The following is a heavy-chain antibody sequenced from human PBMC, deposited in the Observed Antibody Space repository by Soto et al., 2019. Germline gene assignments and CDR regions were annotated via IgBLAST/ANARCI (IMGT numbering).Heavy chain of an antibody. Sequence: SETLSLTCAVYGGSFSSGGYSWSWIRQPPGKGLEWIGYIYHSGSTYYNPSLKSRVTISVDRSKNQFSLKLSSVTAADTAVYYFARVRGVHYGLDVWGQRTKVTAP. CDR2: IYHSGST. D-gene: IGHD3-10*01. CDR1: GGSFSSGGYS. V-gene: IGHV4-30-2*01. CDR3: ARVRGVHYGLDV. J-gene: IGHJ6*02.